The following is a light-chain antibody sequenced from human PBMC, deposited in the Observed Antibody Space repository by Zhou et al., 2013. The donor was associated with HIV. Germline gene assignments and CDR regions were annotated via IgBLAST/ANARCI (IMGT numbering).Light chain of an antibody. Sequence: EVVLTQSPGTLSLSPGERATLSCRASQTVSTTYLAWYQHKPGQAPRLLIYDTSTRATGIPDRFSGSGTGSGTDFTLTISRLEPEDVAVYYCQQHGSPPFTFGGGTKVEIK. CDR1: QTVSTTY. J-gene: IGKJ4*01. CDR2: DTS. CDR3: QQHGSPPFT. V-gene: IGKV3-20*01.